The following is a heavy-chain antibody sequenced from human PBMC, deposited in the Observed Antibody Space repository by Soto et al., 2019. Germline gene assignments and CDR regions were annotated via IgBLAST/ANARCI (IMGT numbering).Heavy chain of an antibody. D-gene: IGHD3-10*01. CDR2: ISYDGSNK. J-gene: IGHJ1*01. CDR1: GFTFSSYA. V-gene: IGHV3-30-3*01. CDR3: ARGRDRGHGAEYFQH. Sequence: QVQLVESGGGVVQPGRSLRVSCAASGFTFSSYAMHWVRQAPGKGLEWVAVISYDGSNKYYADSVKGRFTISRDNSKNTLYLQMNSLRAEDTAVYYCARGRDRGHGAEYFQHWGQGTLVTVSS.